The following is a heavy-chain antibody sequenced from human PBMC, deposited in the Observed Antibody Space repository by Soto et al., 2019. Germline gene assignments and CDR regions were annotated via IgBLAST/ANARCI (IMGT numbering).Heavy chain of an antibody. V-gene: IGHV4-39*01. Sequence: QLQLQESGPGLVKPSETLSLTCTVSGGSISSSSYYWGWIRQPPGKGLEWIGSIYYSGSTYYNPSLKSRVTISVDTSKNQFSLKLSSVTAADTAVYYCARAYSSGWYNFVIPRLDYWGQGTLVTVSS. J-gene: IGHJ4*02. CDR1: GGSISSSSYY. D-gene: IGHD6-19*01. CDR2: IYYSGST. CDR3: ARAYSSGWYNFVIPRLDY.